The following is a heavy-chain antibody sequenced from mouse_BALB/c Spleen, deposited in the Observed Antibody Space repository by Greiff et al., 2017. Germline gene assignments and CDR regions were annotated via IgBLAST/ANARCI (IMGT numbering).Heavy chain of an antibody. Sequence: DVKLVESGGGLVQPGGSRKLSCAASGFTFSDYGMAWVRQAPGKGPEWVAFISNLAYSIYYADTVTGRFTISRENAKNTLYLEMSSLRSEDTAMYYCARGRYDGYFDYWGQGTTLTVSS. CDR1: GFTFSDYG. V-gene: IGHV5-15*02. D-gene: IGHD2-14*01. CDR2: ISNLAYSI. CDR3: ARGRYDGYFDY. J-gene: IGHJ2*01.